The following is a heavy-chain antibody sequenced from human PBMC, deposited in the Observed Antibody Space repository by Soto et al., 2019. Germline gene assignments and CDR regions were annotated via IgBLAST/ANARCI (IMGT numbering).Heavy chain of an antibody. J-gene: IGHJ4*02. CDR3: ARDYYDSSGYYGRCAY. V-gene: IGHV3-21*01. Sequence: PGGSLRLSCAASGFTFSSYSMNWVRQAPGKGLECVSSISSSSSYIYYADSVKGRFTISRDNAKNSLYLQMNSLRAEDTAVYYCARDYYDSSGYYGRCAYWGQGTLVTVYS. CDR1: GFTFSSYS. D-gene: IGHD3-22*01. CDR2: ISSSSSYI.